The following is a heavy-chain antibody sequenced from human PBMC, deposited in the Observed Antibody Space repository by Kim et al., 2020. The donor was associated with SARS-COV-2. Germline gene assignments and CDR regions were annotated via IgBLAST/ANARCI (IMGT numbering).Heavy chain of an antibody. CDR3: ARGRRKGYCSGGSCLDFDY. CDR1: GYTFTGHY. J-gene: IGHJ4*02. D-gene: IGHD2-15*01. CDR2: INPNSGGT. Sequence: ASVKVSCKASGYTFTGHYMHWVRQAPGQGLEWMGRINPNSGGTNYAQKFQGRVTMTRDTSISTAYMELSRLRSDDTAVYYCARGRRKGYCSGGSCLDFDYWGQGTLVTVSS. V-gene: IGHV1-2*06.